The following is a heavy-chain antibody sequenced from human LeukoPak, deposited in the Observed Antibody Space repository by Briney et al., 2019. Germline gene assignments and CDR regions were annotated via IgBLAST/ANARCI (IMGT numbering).Heavy chain of an antibody. D-gene: IGHD6-19*01. J-gene: IGHJ4*02. Sequence: PSGGSLRLSCAASGFTFSSYAKSWVRQAPGKGLEWVSVMSASDSSTHYADSVKGRFTISRDNSKNTLYLQMNSLRAEDTALYYCAKWVGVASTRHCFDYWGQGTLDTVSS. V-gene: IGHV3-23*01. CDR3: AKWVGVASTRHCFDY. CDR1: GFTFSSYA. CDR2: MSASDSST.